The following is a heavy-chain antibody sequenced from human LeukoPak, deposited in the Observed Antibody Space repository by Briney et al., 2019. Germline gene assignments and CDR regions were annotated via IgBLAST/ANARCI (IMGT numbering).Heavy chain of an antibody. Sequence: ASVKVSCKASGYTFTGYYMHWVRQAPGQGLEWMGWINPNSGGTNYAQKFQGRVTMTRDTSISTACMELSRLRSDDTAVYYCARAEQLERRVIDYWGQGTLVTVSS. V-gene: IGHV1-2*02. CDR2: INPNSGGT. D-gene: IGHD1-1*01. CDR1: GYTFTGYY. J-gene: IGHJ4*02. CDR3: ARAEQLERRVIDY.